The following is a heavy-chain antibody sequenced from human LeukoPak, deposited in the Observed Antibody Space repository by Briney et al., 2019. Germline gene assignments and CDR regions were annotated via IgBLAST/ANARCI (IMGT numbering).Heavy chain of an antibody. CDR3: AKSQANDCDYTGIYY. Sequence: GGSLRLPCAASGFTFSSYAMSWVRQAPGKGLEWVSAISGSGGSTYYADSVKGRFTISRDNSKNTLYLQMNSLRAEDTAVYYCAKSQANDCDYTGIYYWGQGTLVTVSS. D-gene: IGHD3-16*01. CDR2: ISGSGGST. V-gene: IGHV3-23*01. CDR1: GFTFSSYA. J-gene: IGHJ4*02.